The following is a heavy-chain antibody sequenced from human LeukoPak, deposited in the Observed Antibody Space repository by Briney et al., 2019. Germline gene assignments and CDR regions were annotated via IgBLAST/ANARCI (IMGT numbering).Heavy chain of an antibody. J-gene: IGHJ6*03. V-gene: IGHV4-38-2*01. CDR2: IYHSGST. D-gene: IGHD6-19*01. CDR1: GYSISSGYY. Sequence: SETLSLTCAVSGYSISSGYYWGWIRQPPGKGLEWIGSIYHSGSTYYNPSLKSRVTISVDTSKNQFSLKLSSVTAADTAVYHCARCIAVADSYYMDVWGKGTTVTVSS. CDR3: ARCIAVADSYYMDV.